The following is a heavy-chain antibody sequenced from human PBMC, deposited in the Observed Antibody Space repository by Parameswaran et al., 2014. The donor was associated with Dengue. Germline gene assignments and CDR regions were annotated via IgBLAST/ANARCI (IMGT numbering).Heavy chain of an antibody. CDR3: TRSRLITMVRGEVY. CDR2: IRSKAYGGTT. V-gene: IGHV3-49*02. Sequence: WIRQPPGKGLEWVGFIRSKAYGGTTEYAASVKGRFTISRDDSKSIAYLQMNSLKTEDTAVYYCTRSRLITMVRGEVYWGQGTLVTVSS. D-gene: IGHD3-10*01. J-gene: IGHJ4*02.